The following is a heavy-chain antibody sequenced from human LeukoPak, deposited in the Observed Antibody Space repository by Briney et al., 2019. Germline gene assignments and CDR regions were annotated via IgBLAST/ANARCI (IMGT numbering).Heavy chain of an antibody. CDR2: IYSSGST. D-gene: IGHD3-22*01. Sequence: SETLSLTCTVSGGSISTYYWSWIRQPAGNGLEWIGRIYSSGSTTYNPSLKSRVTMSIDTSNNQFSLKVTSVTAADTAVYYCARHTVQRSSGYPYYFDYWGQGTLVTVSS. V-gene: IGHV4-4*07. J-gene: IGHJ4*02. CDR3: ARHTVQRSSGYPYYFDY. CDR1: GGSISTYY.